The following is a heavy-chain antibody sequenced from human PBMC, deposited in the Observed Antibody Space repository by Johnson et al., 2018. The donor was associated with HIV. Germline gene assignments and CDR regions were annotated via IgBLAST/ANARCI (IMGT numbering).Heavy chain of an antibody. V-gene: IGHV3-13*01. D-gene: IGHD1-1*01. CDR1: GFIVSDHH. CDR2: IFPGGDT. J-gene: IGHJ3*02. CDR3: TRVFQNGLDI. Sequence: VQLVESGGGVVRPGGSLRLSCAASGFIVSDHHMHWVRQPTGKSLEWVSVIFPGGDTSYAAYVRGRFTISRENGKNSLYLQMNSLRAGDTAVYYCTRVFQNGLDIWGQGTMVTVSS.